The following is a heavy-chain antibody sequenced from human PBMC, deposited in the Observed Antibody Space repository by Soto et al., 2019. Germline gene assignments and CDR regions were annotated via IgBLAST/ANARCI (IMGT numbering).Heavy chain of an antibody. CDR3: AHNFYYFDY. Sequence: QITLKESGPTLVKPTQTLTLTCTFSGFSLSTSAVGVGWIRQPPGKALEWLALIYWDDDKRYSPSLRSRLTITKDTSKNQVVLTMTNMDPVDPATYYCAHNFYYFDYWGQGTLVTVSS. J-gene: IGHJ4*02. CDR2: IYWDDDK. V-gene: IGHV2-5*02. CDR1: GFSLSTSAVG.